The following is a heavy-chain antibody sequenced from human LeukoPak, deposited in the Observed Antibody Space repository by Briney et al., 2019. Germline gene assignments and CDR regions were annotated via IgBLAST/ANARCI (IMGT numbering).Heavy chain of an antibody. Sequence: ASVKVSCKASGGTFSSYAISWVRQAPGQGLEWMGRIIPVLRIANYAQKFQGRVTITADKSTSTAYMELSSLRSEDTAVYYCARDPLRSDNWFDPWGQGTLVTVSS. D-gene: IGHD3-3*01. V-gene: IGHV1-69*04. J-gene: IGHJ5*02. CDR1: GGTFSSYA. CDR3: ARDPLRSDNWFDP. CDR2: IIPVLRIA.